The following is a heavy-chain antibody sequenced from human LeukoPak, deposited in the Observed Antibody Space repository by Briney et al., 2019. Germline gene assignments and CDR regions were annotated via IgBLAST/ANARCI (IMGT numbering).Heavy chain of an antibody. CDR3: AKDMQTWPRFPDY. CDR1: GFTFSNHA. D-gene: IGHD5-12*01. CDR2: ISGDGGTT. V-gene: IGHV3-23*01. J-gene: IGHJ4*02. Sequence: GGSLRLSCAASGFTFSNHAMTWVRQAPGKGLEWVSVISGDGGTTYYADSVKGRFTSSRDNPKNTLYLQMNGLRVEDTAVYYCAKDMQTWPRFPDYWGQGTLVTVSS.